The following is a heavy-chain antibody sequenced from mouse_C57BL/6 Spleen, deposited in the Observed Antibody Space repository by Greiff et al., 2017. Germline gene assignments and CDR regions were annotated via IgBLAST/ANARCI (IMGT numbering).Heavy chain of an antibody. CDR3: ARPYYSNRRGFAY. CDR1: GYTFTSYW. CDR2: INPSNGGT. J-gene: IGHJ3*01. D-gene: IGHD2-5*01. V-gene: IGHV1-53*01. Sequence: QVQLQQSGTDLVKPGASVKLSCTASGYTFTSYWMPWVKQTPGQSLEWIGNINPSNGGTNYNEKFKSQATLTVDKSSSTAYMQLSSLTSEDAAVDYWARPYYSNRRGFAYWGQGTLVTVSA.